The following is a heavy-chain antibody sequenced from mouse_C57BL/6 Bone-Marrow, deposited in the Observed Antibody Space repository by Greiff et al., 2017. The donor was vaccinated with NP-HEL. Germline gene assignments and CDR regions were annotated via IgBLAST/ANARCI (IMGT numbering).Heavy chain of an antibody. D-gene: IGHD2-3*01. CDR1: GYTFTSYW. V-gene: IGHV1-64*01. J-gene: IGHJ2*01. CDR2: IHPNSGST. Sequence: QVHVKQPGAELVKPGASVKLSCKASGYTFTSYWMHWVKQRPGQGLEWIGMIHPNSGSTNYNEKFKSKATLTVDKSSSTAYMQLSSLTSEDSAVYYCARWLLFFDYWGQGTTLTVSS. CDR3: ARWLLFFDY.